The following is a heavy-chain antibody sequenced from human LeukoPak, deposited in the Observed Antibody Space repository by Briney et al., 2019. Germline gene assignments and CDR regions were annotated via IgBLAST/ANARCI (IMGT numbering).Heavy chain of an antibody. J-gene: IGHJ4*02. CDR3: ARERNFYYFDY. CDR1: GFTFSSYA. Sequence: KSGGFLRLSCAASGFTFSSYAMTWVRQAPGKGLEWVSSITGDSNYIFYADSVKGQFTISRDNAQNSLFLELNSLRGEDTAVYYCARERNFYYFDYWGQGALVTVSS. V-gene: IGHV3-21*01. D-gene: IGHD3-3*01. CDR2: ITGDSNYI.